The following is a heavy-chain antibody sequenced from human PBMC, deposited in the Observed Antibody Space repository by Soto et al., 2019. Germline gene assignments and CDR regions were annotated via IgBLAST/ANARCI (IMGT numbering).Heavy chain of an antibody. J-gene: IGHJ4*02. V-gene: IGHV2-5*02. D-gene: IGHD2-15*01. CDR2: IYWDDDK. CDR3: AHRPSYCSGGSCYSGFDY. Sequence: QITLKESGPTLVKPTQTLTLTCTFSGFSLSTSGVGVGWIRQPPGKALEWLALIYWDDDKRYSPSLKSRLTNTKDTSKHQVVLTMTNMDPVDTATYYCAHRPSYCSGGSCYSGFDYWGQGTLVTVSS. CDR1: GFSLSTSGVG.